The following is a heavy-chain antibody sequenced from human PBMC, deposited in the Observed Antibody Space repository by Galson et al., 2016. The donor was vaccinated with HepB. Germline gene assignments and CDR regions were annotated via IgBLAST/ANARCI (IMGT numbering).Heavy chain of an antibody. J-gene: IGHJ4*02. D-gene: IGHD3-16*01. CDR2: ISYGGST. CDR3: ARGYSYAKPYFDY. V-gene: IGHV4-59*01. Sequence: IRQPPGKGLEWIGYISYGGSTNYNPSLGSRVTISVDTSRNQFSLRLTSATAADTAVYFCARGYSYAKPYFDYWGQGSLVTVSS.